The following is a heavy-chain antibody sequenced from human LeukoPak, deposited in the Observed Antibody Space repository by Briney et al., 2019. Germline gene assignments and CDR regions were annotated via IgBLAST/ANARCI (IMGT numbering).Heavy chain of an antibody. CDR3: ARDRTVFDLVVTAPAGDAFDI. V-gene: IGHV3-48*04. D-gene: IGHD2-21*02. Sequence: GGSLRLSCAASGFTFSSYWMSWVRQAPGKGLEWVSYISSSGSTIYYADSVKGRFTISRDNAKNSLYLQMNSLRAEDTAVYYCARDRTVFDLVVTAPAGDAFDIWGQGTMVTVSS. CDR1: GFTFSSYW. J-gene: IGHJ3*02. CDR2: ISSSGSTI.